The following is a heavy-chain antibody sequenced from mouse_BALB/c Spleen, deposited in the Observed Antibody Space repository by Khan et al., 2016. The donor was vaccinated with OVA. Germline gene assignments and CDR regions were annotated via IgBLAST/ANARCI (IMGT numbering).Heavy chain of an antibody. V-gene: IGHV1-37*01. CDR2: INPYNGGT. CDR3: VRSASYGDYVEAWFAY. CDR1: GYSFTGYT. J-gene: IGHJ3*01. Sequence: EVQLQQSGPELVKPGASMKMSCKASGYSFTGYTMNWVKQSHVKNLEWIGLINPYNGGTAYNQKFRDKATLTVDKSSNTAYMELLSLTSEDSAVYYCVRSASYGDYVEAWFAYWGQGTLVTVSA. D-gene: IGHD2-13*01.